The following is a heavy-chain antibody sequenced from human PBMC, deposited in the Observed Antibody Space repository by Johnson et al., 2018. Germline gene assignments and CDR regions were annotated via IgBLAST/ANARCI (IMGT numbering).Heavy chain of an antibody. J-gene: IGHJ6*03. Sequence: QVQLVQSGGGVVQPGRSLRLSCAASGFTFSTYGLHWVRQAPGKGLEWVALISYDGSNKYYADSVKGRFTISRDNSKNTLYLQMNSLRAEDTAVYYCAKDLCDIVVVPAAICYMDVWGKGTTVTVSS. CDR1: GFTFSTYG. CDR2: ISYDGSNK. D-gene: IGHD2-2*01. V-gene: IGHV3-30*18. CDR3: AKDLCDIVVVPAAICYMDV.